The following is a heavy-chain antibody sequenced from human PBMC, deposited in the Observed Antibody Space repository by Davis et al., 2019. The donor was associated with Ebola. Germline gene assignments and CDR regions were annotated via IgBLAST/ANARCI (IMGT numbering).Heavy chain of an antibody. CDR3: ARDKRRQRFLEWFNWFDP. Sequence: ASVKVSCKASGYTFTSYYMHWVRQAPGQGLEWMGIINPSGGSTSYAQKFQGRVTMTTDTSTSTAYMELRSLRSDDTAVYYCARDKRRQRFLEWFNWFDPWGQGTLVTVSS. V-gene: IGHV1-46*01. J-gene: IGHJ5*02. CDR1: GYTFTSYY. D-gene: IGHD3-3*01. CDR2: INPSGGST.